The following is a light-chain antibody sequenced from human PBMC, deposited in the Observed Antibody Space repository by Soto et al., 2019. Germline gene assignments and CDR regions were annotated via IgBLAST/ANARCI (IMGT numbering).Light chain of an antibody. Sequence: DIQMTQSPSTLSASVGDRVTITCRASQSLSRWLAWYQQKPGKAPNLLIDDASSLESGVPSRFSGKGSGPEFTVTIGIVHPDDFPSYYCQQYNSLSRSVDQGT. J-gene: IGKJ1*01. CDR2: DAS. V-gene: IGKV1-5*01. CDR3: QQYNSLSRS. CDR1: QSLSRW.